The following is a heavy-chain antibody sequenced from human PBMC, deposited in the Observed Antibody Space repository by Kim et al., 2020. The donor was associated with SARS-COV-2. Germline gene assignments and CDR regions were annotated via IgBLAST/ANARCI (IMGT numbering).Heavy chain of an antibody. J-gene: IGHJ5*02. V-gene: IGHV3-21*01. Sequence: GGSLRLSCAASGFTFSSYSMNWVRQAPGKGLEWVSSISSSSSYIYYADSVKGRFTISRDNAKNSLYLQMNSLRAEDTAVYYCARDSHQAKIQLSTWNWFDPWGQGTLVTVSS. CDR2: ISSSSSYI. CDR1: GFTFSSYS. D-gene: IGHD5-18*01. CDR3: ARDSHQAKIQLSTWNWFDP.